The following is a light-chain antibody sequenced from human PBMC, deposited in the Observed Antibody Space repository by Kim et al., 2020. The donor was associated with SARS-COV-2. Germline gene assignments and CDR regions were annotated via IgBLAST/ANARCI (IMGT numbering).Light chain of an antibody. J-gene: IGLJ2*01. V-gene: IGLV2-11*01. CDR2: DVS. CDR3: CSYAGSYTVV. CDR1: SSDVGGYNY. Sequence: GQLVTISCTRTSSDVGGYNYVSWYQQHPGKAPKLMVYDVSKRPSGVPDRFSGSKSGNTASLTVSGLQAEDEADYYCCSYAGSYTVVFGGGTQLTVL.